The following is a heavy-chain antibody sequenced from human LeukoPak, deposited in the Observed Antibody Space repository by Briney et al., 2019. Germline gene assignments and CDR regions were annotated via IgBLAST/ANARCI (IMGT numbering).Heavy chain of an antibody. CDR3: TTGPWGYSYATPFDY. CDR1: GFTFSNAW. V-gene: IGHV3-15*01. J-gene: IGHJ4*02. CDR2: IKSKTDGGTT. D-gene: IGHD5-18*01. Sequence: GGSLRLSCAASGFTFSNAWMTWVRQAPGKGLEWVGRIKSKTDGGTTDYAAPVKGRFTISRDDSKNTLYLRMNSLKTEDTAVYYCTTGPWGYSYATPFDYWGQGTLVTVSS.